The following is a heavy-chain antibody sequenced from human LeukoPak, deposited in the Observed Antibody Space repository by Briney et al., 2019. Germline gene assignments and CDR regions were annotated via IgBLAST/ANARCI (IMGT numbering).Heavy chain of an antibody. J-gene: IGHJ4*02. Sequence: GGSLRLSCAASGFIFKNFSMNWVRQAPGKGLEWVAYISSSGDTTYYADSVKGRSTISRDNAENSLHLQMNSLRVDDSALYYCARDGFCDFWGQGTLVTVSS. CDR1: GFIFKNFS. CDR2: ISSSGDTT. D-gene: IGHD3-3*01. CDR3: ARDGFCDF. V-gene: IGHV3-48*04.